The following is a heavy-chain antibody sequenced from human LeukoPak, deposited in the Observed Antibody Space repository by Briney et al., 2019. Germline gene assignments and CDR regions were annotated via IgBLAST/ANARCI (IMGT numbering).Heavy chain of an antibody. CDR3: AREFWSSRRFDY. V-gene: IGHV4-34*01. CDR1: GGSFSGYY. J-gene: IGHJ4*02. CDR2: INHSGST. D-gene: IGHD3-3*01. Sequence: KPSETLSLTCAVYGGSFSGYYWSWIRQPPGKGLEWIGEINHSGSTNYNPSLKSRVTISVDTSKNQFSLKLSSVTAADTAVYYCAREFWSSRRFDYRGQGTLVTVSS.